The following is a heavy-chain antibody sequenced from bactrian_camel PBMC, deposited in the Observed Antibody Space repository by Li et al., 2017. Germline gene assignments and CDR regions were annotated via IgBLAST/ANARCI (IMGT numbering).Heavy chain of an antibody. V-gene: IGHV3S9*01. CDR2: IDYDGTI. D-gene: IGHD1*01. J-gene: IGHJ4*01. CDR3: AAAVVPVAGACRPNMDYRD. CDR1: GIADDPYA. Sequence: HVQLVESGGGSVQAGGTLRLSCAISGIADDPYALGWFRQGPAMGHEGIAFIDYDGTITYANSVKGRFTVSHDSAENTVYLEMNSLKPEDTAMYYCAAAVVPVAGACRPNMDYRDWGQGTQVTVS.